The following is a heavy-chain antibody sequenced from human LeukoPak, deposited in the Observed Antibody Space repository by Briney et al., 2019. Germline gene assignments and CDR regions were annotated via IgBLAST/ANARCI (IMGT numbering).Heavy chain of an antibody. J-gene: IGHJ6*03. CDR3: GRGATWNMGPPNYYYMDV. V-gene: IGHV3-43*01. CDR2: ISWDGGST. D-gene: IGHD1/OR15-1a*01. Sequence: GGSLRLSCAASGFTFDDYTMHWVRQAPGKGLEWVSLISWDGGSTYSADSVKGRFTISRDNSKNSLYLQMNSLRTEDTALYYCGRGATWNMGPPNYYYMDVWGKGTTVTVSS. CDR1: GFTFDDYT.